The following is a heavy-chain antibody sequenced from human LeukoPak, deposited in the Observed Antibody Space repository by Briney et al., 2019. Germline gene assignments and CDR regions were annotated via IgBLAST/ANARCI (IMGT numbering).Heavy chain of an antibody. CDR1: GGSISSNSHY. CDR2: IYYSGST. V-gene: IGHV4-39*01. Sequence: SQTLSLTCTVSGGSISSNSHYWGWIRQPPGKGLEWIGSIYYSGSTYYNPSLKSRVTISVDTSKNQFSLKLSSVTAADTAVYYCARQQYSFGYFDYWGQGTLVPVSS. D-gene: IGHD5-18*01. J-gene: IGHJ4*02. CDR3: ARQQYSFGYFDY.